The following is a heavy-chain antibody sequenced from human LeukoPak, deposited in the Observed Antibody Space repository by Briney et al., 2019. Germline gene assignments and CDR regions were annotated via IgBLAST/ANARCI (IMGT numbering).Heavy chain of an antibody. CDR1: GGSISSYY. CDR2: IYYSGST. Sequence: SETLSLTCTVSGGSISSYYWSWLRQPPGKGLEWIGYIYYSGSTNYNPPLKSRVTISVDTSKNQFSLKLSSVTAADTAVYYCARVGYDILTGYDNWFDPWGQGTLVTVSS. J-gene: IGHJ5*02. V-gene: IGHV4-59*01. D-gene: IGHD3-9*01. CDR3: ARVGYDILTGYDNWFDP.